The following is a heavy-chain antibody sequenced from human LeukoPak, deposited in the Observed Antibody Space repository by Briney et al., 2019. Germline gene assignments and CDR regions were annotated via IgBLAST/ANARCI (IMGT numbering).Heavy chain of an antibody. CDR1: GFTFSIYS. J-gene: IGHJ3*02. D-gene: IGHD3-10*01. V-gene: IGHV3-21*01. CDR3: ARPLWFGELRAFDI. CDR2: ISSGSTNI. Sequence: GGSLRLSCAASGFTFSIYSMNWVRRAPGKGLEWVSCISSGSTNIYYADSVRGRFTISRDNAKNSLYLQMNSLRAEDTAVYYCARPLWFGELRAFDIWGQGTMVTVSS.